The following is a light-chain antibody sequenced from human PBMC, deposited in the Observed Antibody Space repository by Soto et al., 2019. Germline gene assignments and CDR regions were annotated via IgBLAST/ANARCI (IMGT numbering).Light chain of an antibody. V-gene: IGKV1-5*03. J-gene: IGKJ1*01. CDR2: KAS. Sequence: DIPMTQSPSTLSASVGDRVTITCRASQSIDSWLAWYQQKPGKAPKLLIHKASTLGSGVPSRFSGSESGTEFTLTISSLQPDDFATYYCQQYQTYPWTFGQGTKVEIQ. CDR1: QSIDSW. CDR3: QQYQTYPWT.